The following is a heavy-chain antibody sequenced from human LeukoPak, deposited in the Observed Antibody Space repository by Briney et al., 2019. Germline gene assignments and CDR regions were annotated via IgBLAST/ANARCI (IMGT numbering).Heavy chain of an antibody. CDR2: INPNSGDT. CDR1: GYTFTGYY. J-gene: IGHJ4*02. D-gene: IGHD6-13*01. CDR3: AIGTPAAGIFEY. Sequence: ASVKVSCKASGYTFTGYYIYWVRQAPGQGLEWLGRINPNSGDTNYAQKFRGRVTMTRDTSISEAYMDLSSLTSDDAAVYYCAIGTPAAGIFEYWGQGALVTVSS. V-gene: IGHV1-2*06.